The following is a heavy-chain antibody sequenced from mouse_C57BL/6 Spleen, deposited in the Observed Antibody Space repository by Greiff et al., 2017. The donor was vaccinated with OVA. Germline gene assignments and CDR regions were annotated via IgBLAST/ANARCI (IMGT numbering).Heavy chain of an antibody. V-gene: IGHV14-1*01. D-gene: IGHD1-1*01. J-gene: IGHJ4*01. CDR1: GFNIKDYY. CDR2: IDPEDGDT. CDR3: TTHYYGSSYDYAMDY. Sequence: EVQLQQSGAELVRPGASVKLSCTASGFNIKDYYMHWVKQRPEQGLAWIGRIDPEDGDTEYAPKFQGKATMTADTSSNTAYLQLSSLTSEDTAVYYCTTHYYGSSYDYAMDYWGQGTSVTVSS.